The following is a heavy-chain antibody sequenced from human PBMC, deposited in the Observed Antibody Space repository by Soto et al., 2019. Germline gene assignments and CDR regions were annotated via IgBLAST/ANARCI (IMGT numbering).Heavy chain of an antibody. D-gene: IGHD6-19*01. V-gene: IGHV3-23*01. CDR1: GFAFSSCA. Sequence: GGALRLSCAASGFAFSSCAMSWVRQAPGKGLEWVSAISGSGGCTYYADSVKGRFTISRDNSKNTLYLQMNSLRAEDTAVCYCANPLDRGGENSSGWFYGMDVWGQGTTVTVSS. CDR3: ANPLDRGGENSSGWFYGMDV. CDR2: ISGSGGCT. J-gene: IGHJ6*02.